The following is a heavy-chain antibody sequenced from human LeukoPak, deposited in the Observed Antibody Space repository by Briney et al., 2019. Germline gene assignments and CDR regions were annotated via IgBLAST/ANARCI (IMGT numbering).Heavy chain of an antibody. CDR3: ARLHYYYYYMDV. V-gene: IGHV5-51*01. CDR1: GYSFTSYW. CDR2: IYPGDSGT. J-gene: IGHJ6*03. Sequence: GESLKISCKGSGYSFTSYWIGWVRQMPGKGLEWMGIIYPGDSGTRFCPSFQGQVTNAAGQAIHTAYLQWNHRKASGTAMYYCARLHYYYYYMDVWGKGTTVTVSS.